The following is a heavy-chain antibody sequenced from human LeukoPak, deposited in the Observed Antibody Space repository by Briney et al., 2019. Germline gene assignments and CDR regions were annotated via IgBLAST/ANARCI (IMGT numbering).Heavy chain of an antibody. CDR3: ARRGYCSGGSCFPFDY. CDR1: GGSISSSNW. Sequence: ASGTLSLTCAVSGGSISSSNWWSWVRQPPRKGLEWIGEIYHSGSTNYNPSLKSRVTISVDRSKNQFSLRLSSVTAADTAVYYCARRGYCSGGSCFPFDYWGQGTLVTVSS. D-gene: IGHD2-15*01. CDR2: IYHSGST. J-gene: IGHJ4*02. V-gene: IGHV4-4*02.